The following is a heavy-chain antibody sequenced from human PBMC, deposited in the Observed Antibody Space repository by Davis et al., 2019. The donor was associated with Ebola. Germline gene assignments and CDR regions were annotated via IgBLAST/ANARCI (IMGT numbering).Heavy chain of an antibody. D-gene: IGHD2-15*01. CDR2: IYYSGNT. V-gene: IGHV4-39*01. CDR3: ARLTIASAPDIVDS. CDR1: GGSISNNFYN. J-gene: IGHJ4*02. Sequence: MPSETLSLTCTVSGGSISNNFYNWGWIRQSPGTGLVWIGTIYYSGNTYYNPSLKSRVTLSAHASKNQFSLKLTSVTAADTAIYYCARLTIASAPDIVDSWGQGSLVIVSP.